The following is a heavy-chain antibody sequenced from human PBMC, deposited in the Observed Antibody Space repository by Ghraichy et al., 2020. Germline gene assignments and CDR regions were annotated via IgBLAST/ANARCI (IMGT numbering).Heavy chain of an antibody. Sequence: GESLNISCAASGFTFSSYSMNWVRQAPGKGLEWVSSISSSSSYIYYADSVKGRFTISRDNAKNSLYLQMNSLRAEDTAVYYCARMGLIYKVDTAMVSYYGMDVWGQGTTVTVSS. CDR1: GFTFSSYS. CDR3: ARMGLIYKVDTAMVSYYGMDV. D-gene: IGHD5-18*01. CDR2: ISSSSSYI. V-gene: IGHV3-21*01. J-gene: IGHJ6*02.